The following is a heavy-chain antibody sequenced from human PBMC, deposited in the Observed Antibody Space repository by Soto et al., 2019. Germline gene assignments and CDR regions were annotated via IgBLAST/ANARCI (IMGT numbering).Heavy chain of an antibody. V-gene: IGHV1-2*02. CDR1: GFSFTGYY. J-gene: IGHJ5*02. Sequence: ASVKVSCKASGFSFTGYYIHWLRQAPGQGLEWMGWINAHSGGTEYAQKFQGRVTLTRDTSIATAYLTLTSLTSDDTTLYYCAKDLTRQLAYWLDPWGQGTQVTVSS. CDR2: INAHSGGT. CDR3: AKDLTRQLAYWLDP. D-gene: IGHD6-6*01.